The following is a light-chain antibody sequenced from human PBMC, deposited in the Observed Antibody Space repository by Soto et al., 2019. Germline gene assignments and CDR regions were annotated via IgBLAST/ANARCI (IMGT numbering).Light chain of an antibody. CDR3: CSYAGSSPYIV. CDR2: EGN. V-gene: IGLV2-23*01. J-gene: IGLJ2*01. CDR1: NSDVDNFNL. Sequence: QSALTQPASVSGSPGQSITISCTGMNSDVDNFNLVSWYQQYPDEAPNFIIYEGNKRPSGLSDRFSGSKSGNTASLTISGVQPEGEADYYCCSYAGSSPYIVFGGETKGTVL.